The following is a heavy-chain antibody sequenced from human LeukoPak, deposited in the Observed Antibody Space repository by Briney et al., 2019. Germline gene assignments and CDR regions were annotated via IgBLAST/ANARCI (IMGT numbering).Heavy chain of an antibody. CDR2: INPNSGGT. CDR3: AREDTYYYDTPGFDW. Sequence: LVASVKVSCKASGYTFTGYYMHWVRQAPGQGLEWMGWINPNSGGTNYAQKFQGRVTMTRDTSISTAYMELSRLKSDDTAVYYCAREDTYYYDTPGFDWWGQGTLVTVSS. CDR1: GYTFTGYY. J-gene: IGHJ4*02. V-gene: IGHV1-2*03. D-gene: IGHD3-22*01.